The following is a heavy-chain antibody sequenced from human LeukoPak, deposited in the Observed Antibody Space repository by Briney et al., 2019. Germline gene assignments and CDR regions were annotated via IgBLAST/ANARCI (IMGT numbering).Heavy chain of an antibody. Sequence: VKVSCQGSGYTLTNHCLHLGRQAPGQKVEGVGWINAGNGNTKYSQKFQGRVTITRDTSASTAYMELSSLRSEDTAVYYCARRSGYSGYDLDYWGQGTLVTVSS. J-gene: IGHJ4*02. V-gene: IGHV1-3*01. CDR2: INAGNGNT. D-gene: IGHD5-12*01. CDR3: ARRSGYSGYDLDY. CDR1: GYTLTNHC.